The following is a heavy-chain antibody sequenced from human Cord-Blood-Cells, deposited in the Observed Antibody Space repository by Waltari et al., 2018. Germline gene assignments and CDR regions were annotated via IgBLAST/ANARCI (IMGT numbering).Heavy chain of an antibody. CDR2: ISSSGSTI. CDR1: GFTFSSYE. Sequence: EVQLVESGGGLVQPGGSLRLSCAASGFTFSSYEMNWVRQAPGKGLEWVSFISSSGSTIDYADSVKGRFTISRDNAKNSLYLQMNSLRAEDTAVYYCAGSGYDYYYGMDVWGQGTTVTVSS. J-gene: IGHJ6*02. V-gene: IGHV3-48*03. D-gene: IGHD5-12*01. CDR3: AGSGYDYYYGMDV.